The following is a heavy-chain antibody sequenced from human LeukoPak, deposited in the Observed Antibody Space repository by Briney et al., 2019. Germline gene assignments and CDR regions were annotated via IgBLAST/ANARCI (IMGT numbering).Heavy chain of an antibody. CDR2: IYTSGST. CDR3: ARHDLGYCSSTSWYYFDY. V-gene: IGHV4-4*09. Sequence: SETLSLTCTVSGGSIRSYFWSWIRQPPGKGLEWIGYIYTSGSTNYNPSLKSRVTISVDTSKNQFSLKLSSVTAADTAVYYCARHDLGYCSSTSWYYFDYWGQGTLVTVSS. J-gene: IGHJ4*02. CDR1: GGSIRSYF. D-gene: IGHD2-2*01.